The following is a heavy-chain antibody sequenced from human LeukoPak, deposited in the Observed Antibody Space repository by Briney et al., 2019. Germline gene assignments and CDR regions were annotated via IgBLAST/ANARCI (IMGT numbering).Heavy chain of an antibody. V-gene: IGHV3-48*03. D-gene: IGHD2-15*01. CDR3: ARDGRSCSGGSCYPH. CDR2: ISSSGGTI. J-gene: IGHJ4*02. CDR1: GFTFSGYE. Sequence: GGSLRLSCAASGFTFSGYEMHWVRQAPGKGLEWVSYISSSGGTIYYADSVKGRFTISRDNAKNSLYLQMNSLRAEDTAIYFCARDGRSCSGGSCYPHWGQGTLVTVSS.